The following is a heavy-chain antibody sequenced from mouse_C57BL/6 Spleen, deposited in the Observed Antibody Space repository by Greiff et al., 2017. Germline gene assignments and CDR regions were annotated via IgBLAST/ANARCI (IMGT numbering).Heavy chain of an antibody. D-gene: IGHD2-3*01. Sequence: VHVKQSGPELVKPGASVKISCKASGYSFTGYYMNWVKQSPEKSLEWIGGINPSTGGTTYNQKFKAKATLTVDKSSSTAYMQLKSLTSEDSAVYYCARWESIYEGYPYCFDYWGQGTTLTVSS. CDR2: INPSTGGT. J-gene: IGHJ2*01. CDR3: ARWESIYEGYPYCFDY. V-gene: IGHV1-42*01. CDR1: GYSFTGYY.